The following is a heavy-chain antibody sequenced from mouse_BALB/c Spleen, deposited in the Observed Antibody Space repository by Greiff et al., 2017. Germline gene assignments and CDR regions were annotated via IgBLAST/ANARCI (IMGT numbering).Heavy chain of an antibody. V-gene: IGHV1S56*01. CDR1: GFKIKDYY. CDR2: IYPGDGST. CDR3: ARGGITTYYAMDD. D-gene: IGHD2-4*01. J-gene: IGHJ4*01. Sequence: VQLQQSGAELVRSGASVKLSCTASGFKIKDYYMHWVKQRPGQGLEWIGWIYPGDGSTKYNEKFKGKATLTADKSSSTAYMQLSSLTSETSAVYFCARGGITTYYAMDDWGQGTSVTVSS.